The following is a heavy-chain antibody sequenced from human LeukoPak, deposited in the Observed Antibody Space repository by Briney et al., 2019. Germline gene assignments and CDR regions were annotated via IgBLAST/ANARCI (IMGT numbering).Heavy chain of an antibody. CDR3: ARDSVPHYYDSSGYYGSTDNFDY. D-gene: IGHD3-22*01. J-gene: IGHJ4*02. V-gene: IGHV1-2*06. Sequence: ASVKVSCKASGYTFTGYYMHWVRQAPGQGLEWMGRINPNSGGTNYAQKFQGRVTMTRGTSISTAYMELSRLRSDDTAVYYCARDSVPHYYDSSGYYGSTDNFDYWGQGTLVTVSS. CDR1: GYTFTGYY. CDR2: INPNSGGT.